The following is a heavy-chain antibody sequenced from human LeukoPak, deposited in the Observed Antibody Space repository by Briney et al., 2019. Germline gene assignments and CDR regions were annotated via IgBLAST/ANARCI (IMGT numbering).Heavy chain of an antibody. V-gene: IGHV4-39*01. J-gene: IGHJ5*02. Sequence: SETLSLTCTVSGGSISRSSYYWGWIRQPPGKGLEWIGSIYYSGSTYYNPSLKGRVTISVDTSKNQFSLKLSSVTAADTAVYYCARHGVDILTGYALYNWFDPWGQGTLVTVSS. CDR1: GGSISRSSYY. CDR3: ARHGVDILTGYALYNWFDP. CDR2: IYYSGST. D-gene: IGHD3-9*01.